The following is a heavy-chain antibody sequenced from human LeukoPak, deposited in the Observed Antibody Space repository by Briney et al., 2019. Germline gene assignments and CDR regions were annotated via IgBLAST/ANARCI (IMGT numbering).Heavy chain of an antibody. J-gene: IGHJ4*02. CDR2: ISSSSSTI. CDR1: GFTVSSNY. D-gene: IGHD3-3*01. CDR3: ARDDFWSGYD. V-gene: IGHV3-48*01. Sequence: GGSLRLSCAASGFTVSSNYMNWVRQAPGKGLEWVSYISSSSSTIYYADSVKGRFTISRDNAKNSLYLQMNSLRAEDTAVYYCARDDFWSGYDWGQGTLVTVSS.